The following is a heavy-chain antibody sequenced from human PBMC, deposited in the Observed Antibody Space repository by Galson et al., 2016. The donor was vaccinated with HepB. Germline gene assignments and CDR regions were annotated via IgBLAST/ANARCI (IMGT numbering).Heavy chain of an antibody. V-gene: IGHV4-61*02. CDR1: GVSISSDSYF. J-gene: IGHJ5*01. D-gene: IGHD6-13*01. CDR3: VREGRSWYTNWFDP. Sequence: TLSLTCAVSGVSISSDSYFWSWIRQPVGKGLEWIGRIDAGGSTNYNPSLKSRVTILVDASRNQFSLELTSATAADTAVYYCVREGRSWYTNWFDPWGQGTLVT. CDR2: IDAGGST.